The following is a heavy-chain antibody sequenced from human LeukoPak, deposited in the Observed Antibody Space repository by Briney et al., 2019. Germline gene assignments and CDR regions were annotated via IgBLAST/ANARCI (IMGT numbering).Heavy chain of an antibody. D-gene: IGHD2-2*02. V-gene: IGHV1-69*05. CDR3: ARGRTMRVPAAISPVYFDY. Sequence: ASVKVSCKASGGTFSSCAISWVRQAPGQGLEWMGGIIPIFGTANYAQKFQGRVTITTDESTSTAYMELSSLRSEDTAVYYCARGRTMRVPAAISPVYFDYWGQGTLVTVSS. CDR1: GGTFSSCA. J-gene: IGHJ4*02. CDR2: IIPIFGTA.